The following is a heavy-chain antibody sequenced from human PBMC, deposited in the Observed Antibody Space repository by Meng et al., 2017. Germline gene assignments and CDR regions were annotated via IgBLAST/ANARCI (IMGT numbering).Heavy chain of an antibody. D-gene: IGHD2-15*01. Sequence: SETLSLTCAVLGGSFRGYYWSWNRQSPGKGLEWIGEINHSGSTNYNPSLKSRVTISVDTSKNQFPLKLSSVTAADTAVYYCARGRPLLYCSGGSCYYAFDIWGQGTMVTVSS. J-gene: IGHJ3*02. CDR1: GGSFRGYY. V-gene: IGHV4-34*01. CDR3: ARGRPLLYCSGGSCYYAFDI. CDR2: INHSGST.